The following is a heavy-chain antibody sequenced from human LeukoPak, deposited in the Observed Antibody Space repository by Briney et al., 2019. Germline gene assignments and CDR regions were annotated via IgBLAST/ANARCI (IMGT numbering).Heavy chain of an antibody. CDR3: AKDGERKLGSGSYLDY. D-gene: IGHD1-26*01. CDR2: ISYDGSNK. Sequence: PGGSLRLSCAASGFTFSSYGMHWVRQAPGKGLEWVAVISYDGSNKYYADSVKGRFTISRDNSKNTLYLQMNSLRAEDTAVYYCAKDGERKLGSGSYLDYWGQGTLVTVSS. V-gene: IGHV3-30*18. CDR1: GFTFSSYG. J-gene: IGHJ4*02.